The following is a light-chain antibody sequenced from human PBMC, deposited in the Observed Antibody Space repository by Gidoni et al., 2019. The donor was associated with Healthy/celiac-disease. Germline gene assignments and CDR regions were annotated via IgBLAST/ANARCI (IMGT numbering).Light chain of an antibody. Sequence: EIVMTQSPATLSASPGERATLSCRASQSVSSNLAWYQQKPGQAPRLLIDGASTRTTGIPARFSGSGSGTEFTLTISSLQSEDFAVYYCQQYNNWPPWTFGQGTKVEIK. CDR2: GAS. CDR3: QQYNNWPPWT. J-gene: IGKJ1*01. V-gene: IGKV3-15*01. CDR1: QSVSSN.